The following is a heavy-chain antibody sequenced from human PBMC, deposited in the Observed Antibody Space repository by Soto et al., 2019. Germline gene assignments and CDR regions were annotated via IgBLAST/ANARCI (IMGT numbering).Heavy chain of an antibody. Sequence: PSETLSLTCTVSGGSISSGGYYWSWIRQHPGKGLEWIGYIYYSGSTYYNPSLKSRVTISVDTSKNQFSLKLSSVTAADTAVYYCARVGLVATIRGSSGWFDPWGQGTLVTVSS. CDR1: GGSISSGGYY. CDR3: ARVGLVATIRGSSGWFDP. D-gene: IGHD5-12*01. CDR2: IYYSGST. V-gene: IGHV4-31*03. J-gene: IGHJ5*02.